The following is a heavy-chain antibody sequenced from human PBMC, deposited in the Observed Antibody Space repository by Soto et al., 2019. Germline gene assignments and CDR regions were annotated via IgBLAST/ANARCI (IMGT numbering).Heavy chain of an antibody. CDR3: ARRYSGYDFDY. CDR2: INHSGST. CDR1: GGSVSGYY. J-gene: IGHJ4*02. Sequence: SETLSLTCAVYGGSVSGYYWSWIRQPPGKGLEWIGEINHSGSTNYNPSLKSRVTISVDTSKNQFSLKLSSVTAADTAVYYCARRYSGYDFDYWGQGTLVT. V-gene: IGHV4-34*01. D-gene: IGHD5-12*01.